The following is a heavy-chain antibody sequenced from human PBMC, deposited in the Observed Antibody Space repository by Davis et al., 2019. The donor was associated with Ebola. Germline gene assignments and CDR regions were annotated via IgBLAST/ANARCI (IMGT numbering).Heavy chain of an antibody. D-gene: IGHD4-17*01. V-gene: IGHV3-48*02. Sequence: GESLKISCAASGFTLGTYTMNWVRQAPGKGLEWVSYIARGSETISYADSVKGRFTISRDNAKNSVYLQMNSLRDEDTAVYYCARGGDPIDVWGQGTLVTVSS. CDR3: ARGGDPIDV. CDR1: GFTLGTYT. CDR2: IARGSETI. J-gene: IGHJ4*02.